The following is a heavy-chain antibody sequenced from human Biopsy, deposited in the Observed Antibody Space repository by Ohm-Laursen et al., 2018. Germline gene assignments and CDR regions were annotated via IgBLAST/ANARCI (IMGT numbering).Heavy chain of an antibody. CDR2: IHHSGST. J-gene: IGHJ3*02. D-gene: IGHD3-22*01. CDR3: ARDLPYYENSGYGAFDM. Sequence: SDTLSLTCTVSGVSITAYYWSWIRQPPGKGLECIGNIHHSGSTNYNPSPKSRLTISVDTSKNQFSLKLSSVTAADTAVYYCARDLPYYENSGYGAFDMWGQGTMVTVSS. V-gene: IGHV4-59*12. CDR1: GVSITAYY.